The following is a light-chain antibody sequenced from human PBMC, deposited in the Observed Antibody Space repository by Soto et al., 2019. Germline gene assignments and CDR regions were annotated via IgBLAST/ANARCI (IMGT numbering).Light chain of an antibody. J-gene: IGKJ1*01. CDR2: DAS. CDR3: QQYNSYWM. V-gene: IGKV1-5*01. Sequence: IRMTQSPATLSSPAGDRATITCRASQNIDDYLAWYQQKPGKAPKLLIYDASNLQSGVPSRFSGSGSGTEFTLIISSLQPDDFATYYCQQYNSYWMFGLGTKVDIK. CDR1: QNIDDY.